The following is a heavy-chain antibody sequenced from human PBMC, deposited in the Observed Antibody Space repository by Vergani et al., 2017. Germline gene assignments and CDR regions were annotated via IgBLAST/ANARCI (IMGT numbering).Heavy chain of an antibody. CDR3: ARGRLGYSYGFADY. D-gene: IGHD5-18*01. V-gene: IGHV4-39*07. J-gene: IGHJ4*02. CDR2: INHSGST. CDR1: GGSISSSSYY. Sequence: QLQLQESGPGLVKPSETLSLTCTVSGGSISSSSYYWGWIRQPPGKGLEWIGEINHSGSTNYNPSLKSRVTRSVDTSKNQFYLKLSSVTAADTAVYYCARGRLGYSYGFADYGGQGTLVTVSS.